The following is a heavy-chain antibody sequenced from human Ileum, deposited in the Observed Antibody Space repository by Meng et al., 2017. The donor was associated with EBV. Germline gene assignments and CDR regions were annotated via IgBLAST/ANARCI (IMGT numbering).Heavy chain of an antibody. CDR3: ARGNKVSDRGFDY. Sequence: QVQLKQSGPGLLKPSETLSLTCAVYGGTFSGYYWSWIRQPPGKGLEWIGEINHSGSTNYNPSLKSRVTISVDTSKNQFSLKLSSVTAADTAVYYCARGNKVSDRGFDYWGQGTLVTVSS. CDR1: GGTFSGYY. J-gene: IGHJ4*02. CDR2: INHSGST. D-gene: IGHD3-10*01. V-gene: IGHV4-34*01.